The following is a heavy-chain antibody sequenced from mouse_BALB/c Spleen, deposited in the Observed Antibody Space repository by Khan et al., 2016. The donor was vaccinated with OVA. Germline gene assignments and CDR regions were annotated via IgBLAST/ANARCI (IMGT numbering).Heavy chain of an antibody. Sequence: VQLKQSGAELVRPGALVKLSCKASGFNIKDYYMHWVKQRPEKGLAWIGRIDPENGDTISDPKFQGKASITSATYSTTAYLQLSSLTFEAAAVYYCARAGYSPWFAYWGQGTLVTVSA. CDR1: GFNIKDYY. D-gene: IGHD2-3*01. J-gene: IGHJ3*01. CDR3: ARAGYSPWFAY. CDR2: IDPENGDT. V-gene: IGHV14-1*02.